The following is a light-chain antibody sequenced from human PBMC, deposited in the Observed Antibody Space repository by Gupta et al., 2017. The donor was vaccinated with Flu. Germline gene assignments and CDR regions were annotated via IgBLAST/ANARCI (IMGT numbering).Light chain of an antibody. CDR2: SHN. CDR1: SSNIGGYP. V-gene: IGLV1-44*01. Sequence: QSVLTQPPSTSGTPGQRVTISCSGSSSNIGGYPVHWYQHLPGTAPKLLINSHNQRPSGVPDRFSGSKSGTSASLAISGLQSEDEADYYCAGWDDSLSGWVFGGGTKLTVL. J-gene: IGLJ3*02. CDR3: AGWDDSLSGWV.